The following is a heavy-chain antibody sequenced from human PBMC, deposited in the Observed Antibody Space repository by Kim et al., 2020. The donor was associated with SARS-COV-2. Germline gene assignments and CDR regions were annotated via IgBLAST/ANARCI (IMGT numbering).Heavy chain of an antibody. D-gene: IGHD5-18*01. CDR1: GFTFSSYA. J-gene: IGHJ4*02. CDR3: AKDPGGYSYGYDFDY. Sequence: GGSLRLSCAASGFTFSSYAMSWVRQAPGKGLEWVSAISGSGGSTYYADSVKGRFTISRDNSKNTLYLQMNSLRAEDTAVYYCAKDPGGYSYGYDFDYWGQGTLVTVSS. CDR2: ISGSGGST. V-gene: IGHV3-23*01.